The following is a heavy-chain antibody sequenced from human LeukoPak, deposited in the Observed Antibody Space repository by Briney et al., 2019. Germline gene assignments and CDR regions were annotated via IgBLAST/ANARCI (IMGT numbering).Heavy chain of an antibody. CDR1: GGTFSSYA. J-gene: IGHJ4*02. Sequence: ASVTVSCKASGGTFSSYAISWVRQAPGQGLEWMGGIIPIFGTANYAQKFQGRVTITTDESTSTAYMELSSLRSEDTAVYYCARASQTDYDFDYWGQGTLVTDSS. V-gene: IGHV1-69*05. D-gene: IGHD3-3*01. CDR2: IIPIFGTA. CDR3: ARASQTDYDFDY.